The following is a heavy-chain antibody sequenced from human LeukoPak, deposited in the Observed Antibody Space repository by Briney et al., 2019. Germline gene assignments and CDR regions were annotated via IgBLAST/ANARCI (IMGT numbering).Heavy chain of an antibody. D-gene: IGHD4-11*01. Sequence: SETLSLTCTVSGGSISSYYWSWIRQPAGKGLEWIGRIYTSRSTNYNPSLKSRVTMSVDTSMNQFSLKLSSVTAADTAVYYCARDPAHYSNWFDPWGQGTLVTVSS. CDR1: GGSISSYY. V-gene: IGHV4-4*07. J-gene: IGHJ5*02. CDR3: ARDPAHYSNWFDP. CDR2: IYTSRST.